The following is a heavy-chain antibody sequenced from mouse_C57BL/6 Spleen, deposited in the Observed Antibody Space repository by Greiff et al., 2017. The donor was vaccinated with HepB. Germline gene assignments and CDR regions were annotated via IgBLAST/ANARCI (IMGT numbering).Heavy chain of an antibody. CDR1: GYTFTSYW. Sequence: VQLQQSGAELVKPGASVKMSCKASGYTFTSYWITWVKQRPGQGLEWIGDIYPGSGSTNYNEKFKSKATLTVDTSSSTAYMQLSSLTSEDSAVYYCARETTVVATDYWGQGTTLTVSS. D-gene: IGHD1-1*01. CDR3: ARETTVVATDY. CDR2: IYPGSGST. J-gene: IGHJ2*01. V-gene: IGHV1-55*01.